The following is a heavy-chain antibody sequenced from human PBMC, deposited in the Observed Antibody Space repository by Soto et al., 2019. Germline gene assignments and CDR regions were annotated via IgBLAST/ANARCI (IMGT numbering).Heavy chain of an antibody. V-gene: IGHV4-34*01. CDR1: GGSFSGHS. J-gene: IGHJ5*01. CDR2: INHSGRV. D-gene: IGHD3-22*01. CDR3: STRAYDTNGYYRFDP. Sequence: QVQLQQWGAGLLKPSETLSLTCAVYGGSFSGHSWTWIRQSPGKGLEWIGDINHSGRVNYSPSLKSRVTISLDKSKNQFSLTLSAVTAADTAMYYCSTRAYDTNGYYRFDPWGQGTLVTVS.